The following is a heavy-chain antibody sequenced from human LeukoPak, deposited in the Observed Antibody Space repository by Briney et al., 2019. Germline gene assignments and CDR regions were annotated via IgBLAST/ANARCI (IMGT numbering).Heavy chain of an antibody. Sequence: GESLKISCKASGYTFSNYWISWVRQTPGKGLEWLGIIYPGDSDARYSPSFQGQLTMSVDKSIDTAYLHWNSLKASDSGTYYCAMPFAQFYDFWGQGTLVTVSS. CDR1: GYTFSNYW. V-gene: IGHV5-51*01. D-gene: IGHD3-16*01. CDR3: AMPFAQFYDF. J-gene: IGHJ4*02. CDR2: IYPGDSDA.